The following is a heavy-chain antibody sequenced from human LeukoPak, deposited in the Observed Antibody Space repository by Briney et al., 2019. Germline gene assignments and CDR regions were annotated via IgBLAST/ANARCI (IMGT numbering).Heavy chain of an antibody. V-gene: IGHV4-59*08. D-gene: IGHD3-22*01. Sequence: SETLSLTCTVSGGSISSYYWSWIRQPPGKGLEWIGYIYYSGSTNYNPSLKSRVTISVDTSKNQFSLKLSSVTAADAAVYYCARRPRRYYYDSSGYGGFDYWGQGTLVTVSS. CDR1: GGSISSYY. CDR3: ARRPRRYYYDSSGYGGFDY. J-gene: IGHJ4*02. CDR2: IYYSGST.